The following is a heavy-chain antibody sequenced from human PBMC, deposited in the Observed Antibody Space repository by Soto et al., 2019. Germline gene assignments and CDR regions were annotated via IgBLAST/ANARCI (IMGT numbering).Heavy chain of an antibody. CDR3: ATDGIAARPGDY. D-gene: IGHD6-6*01. CDR1: GYTFTSYG. CDR2: ISAYNGNT. J-gene: IGHJ4*02. V-gene: IGHV1-18*01. Sequence: QVQLVQSGAEVKKPGASVKVSCKASGYTFTSYGISWVRQAPGQGLEWMGWISAYNGNTNYAQKLEGRVTMTSDTSTRTAYMEMRSLRSDDPAVYYCATDGIAARPGDYWGQGTLVTVSS.